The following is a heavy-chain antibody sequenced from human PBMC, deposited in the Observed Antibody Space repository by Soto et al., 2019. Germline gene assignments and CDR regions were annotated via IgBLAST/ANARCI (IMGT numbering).Heavy chain of an antibody. CDR2: VNPSGGST. Sequence: XSVKVSCKASGYLLTAYSMHWVRQAPGQGLEWMGVVNPSGGSTNYAQKFQGRITMTRDTSTSTVYMDLSSLTSEDTAVYYCAREENCSDGICYSEYFQRWGQGTLVTVSS. J-gene: IGHJ1*01. CDR1: GYLLTAYS. CDR3: AREENCSDGICYSEYFQR. V-gene: IGHV1-46*01. D-gene: IGHD2-15*01.